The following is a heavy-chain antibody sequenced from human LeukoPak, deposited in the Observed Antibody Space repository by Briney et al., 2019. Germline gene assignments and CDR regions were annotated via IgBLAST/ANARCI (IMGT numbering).Heavy chain of an antibody. Sequence: NPSETLSLTCTVSGGSISSYSWSWIRQPPGKGLEWIAYIYYSGSTNYNPSLKSRVTISVDTSKNQFSLRLSSVTAADTAVYYCARGLAAVAGVFEYWGQGTLVTVSS. V-gene: IGHV4-59*01. J-gene: IGHJ4*02. D-gene: IGHD6-19*01. CDR1: GGSISSYS. CDR2: IYYSGST. CDR3: ARGLAAVAGVFEY.